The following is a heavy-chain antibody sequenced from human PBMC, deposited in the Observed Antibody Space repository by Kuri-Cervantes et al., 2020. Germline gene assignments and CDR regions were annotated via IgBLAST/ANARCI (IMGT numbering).Heavy chain of an antibody. J-gene: IGHJ4*02. Sequence: ASVKVSCKASGYTFTSYAMHWVRQAPGQRLEWMGWSNAGNGNTKYSQEFQGRVTITRDTSASTAYMELRSLRSDDTAVYYCARDGPDRSGHYLDSWGQGTPVTVSS. V-gene: IGHV1-3*02. CDR1: GYTFTSYA. CDR3: ARDGPDRSGHYLDS. CDR2: SNAGNGNT. D-gene: IGHD3-22*01.